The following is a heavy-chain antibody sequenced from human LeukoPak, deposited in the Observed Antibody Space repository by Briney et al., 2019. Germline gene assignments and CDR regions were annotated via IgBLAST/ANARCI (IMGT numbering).Heavy chain of an antibody. V-gene: IGHV1-2*02. Sequence: ASVKVSCKASGYTFTGYYMHWVRQAPGQGLEWMGWINPNSGGTNYAQKFQGRVTMTRDTSISTACMELSRLRSDDTAVYYCARTGYCTNGICLSFDYWGQGTLVTVSS. D-gene: IGHD2-8*01. CDR1: GYTFTGYY. CDR2: INPNSGGT. J-gene: IGHJ4*02. CDR3: ARTGYCTNGICLSFDY.